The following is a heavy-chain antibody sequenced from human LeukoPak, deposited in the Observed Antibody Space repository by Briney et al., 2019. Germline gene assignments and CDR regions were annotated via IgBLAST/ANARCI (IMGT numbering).Heavy chain of an antibody. CDR2: INPNSGGT. Sequence: ASVKVSCKASGYTFTAYYMHWVRQAPGQGLKWMGRINPNSGGTNYAQKFQGRVTMTRDTSISTAYMELSRLRSDDTAVYYCARDSSVSGSFDYWGQGTLVTVSS. D-gene: IGHD3-10*01. V-gene: IGHV1-2*06. CDR3: ARDSSVSGSFDY. CDR1: GYTFTAYY. J-gene: IGHJ4*02.